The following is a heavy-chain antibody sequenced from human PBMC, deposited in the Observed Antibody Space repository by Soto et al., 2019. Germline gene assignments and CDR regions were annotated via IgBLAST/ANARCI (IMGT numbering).Heavy chain of an antibody. J-gene: IGHJ4*02. D-gene: IGHD2-15*01. CDR3: TTGLLGYCSGGSCYSHDY. V-gene: IGHV3-15*01. CDR2: IKSKTDGGTT. CDR1: GFTFSNAW. Sequence: PGGSLRLSCAASGFTFSNAWMSWVRQAPGKGLEWVGRIKSKTDGGTTDYAAPVKGRFTISRDDSKNTLYLQMNSLKTEDTAVYYCTTGLLGYCSGGSCYSHDYWGQGTLVTVSS.